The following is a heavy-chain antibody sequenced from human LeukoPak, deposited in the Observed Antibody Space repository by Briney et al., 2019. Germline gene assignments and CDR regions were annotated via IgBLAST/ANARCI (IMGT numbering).Heavy chain of an antibody. CDR2: IYTSGST. Sequence: PSETLSLTCTVSGGSISSGSYYWSWLRQPAGKGLEWIGRIYTSGSTNYNPSLKSRVTISVDTSKNQFSLKLSSVTAADTAVYYCARGGTIFGVVTEYFQHWGQGTLVTVSS. D-gene: IGHD3-3*01. CDR1: GGSISSGSYY. J-gene: IGHJ1*01. CDR3: ARGGTIFGVVTEYFQH. V-gene: IGHV4-61*02.